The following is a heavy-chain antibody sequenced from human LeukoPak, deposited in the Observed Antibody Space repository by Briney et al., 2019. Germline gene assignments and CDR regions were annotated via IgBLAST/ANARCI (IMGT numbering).Heavy chain of an antibody. V-gene: IGHV1-69*04. Sequence: SVKVSCKASGDTFSSYGFSWVRQAPGQGLEWMGRIIPILDMPTYTQKFKGRVTITADKPTSTVYLEVSSLTFEDTAVYFCARAHSKGFVSSWDYWGQGTLVTVSS. CDR1: GDTFSSYG. CDR2: IIPILDMP. J-gene: IGHJ4*02. D-gene: IGHD6-13*01. CDR3: ARAHSKGFVSSWDY.